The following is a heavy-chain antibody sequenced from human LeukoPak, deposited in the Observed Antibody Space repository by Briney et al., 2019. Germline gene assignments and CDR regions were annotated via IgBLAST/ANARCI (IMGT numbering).Heavy chain of an antibody. D-gene: IGHD2-15*01. CDR3: ARGGDRSAATYYYYGMDV. CDR1: GFTFSSYA. J-gene: IGHJ6*02. CDR2: ISGGSGST. V-gene: IGHV3-23*01. Sequence: GGSLRLSCAASGFTFSSYAMSWVRQAPGKGLAWVSTISGGSGSTYCADSVKGRFTISRDNSKNTLYLQMNSLRAEDTAVYYCARGGDRSAATYYYYGMDVWGQGTTVTVSS.